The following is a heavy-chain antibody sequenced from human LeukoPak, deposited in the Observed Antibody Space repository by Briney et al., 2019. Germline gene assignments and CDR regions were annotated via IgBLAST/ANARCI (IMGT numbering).Heavy chain of an antibody. CDR1: GFTFSNYA. J-gene: IGHJ4*02. Sequence: GGSLRLSCAASGFTFSNYAMTWVRQAPGKGLEWVSTISGSGGSTYYADSAKGRFTISRDNSKNTLYLQMNSLRVEDTAVYYCARHIVGATQHFDSGGQGTLSPSPQ. CDR2: ISGSGGST. CDR3: ARHIVGATQHFDS. D-gene: IGHD1-26*01. V-gene: IGHV3-23*01.